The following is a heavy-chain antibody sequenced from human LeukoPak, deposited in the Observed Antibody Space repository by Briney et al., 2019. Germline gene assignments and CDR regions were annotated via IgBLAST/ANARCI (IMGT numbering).Heavy chain of an antibody. J-gene: IGHJ6*02. D-gene: IGHD3-22*01. CDR1: GGSISSYY. V-gene: IGHV4-59*12. Sequence: SSETLSLTCTVSGGSISSYYWSWIRQPPGKGLEWIGYIYYSGSTYYNPSLKSRVTISVDTSKNQFSLKLSSVTAADTAVYYCARDRLYDPYGMDVWGQGTTVTVSS. CDR2: IYYSGST. CDR3: ARDRLYDPYGMDV.